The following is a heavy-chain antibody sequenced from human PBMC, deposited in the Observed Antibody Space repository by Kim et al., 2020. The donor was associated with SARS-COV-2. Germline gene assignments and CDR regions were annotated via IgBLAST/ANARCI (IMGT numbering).Heavy chain of an antibody. Sequence: GGSLRLSCAASGFTFSSYGMHWVRQAPGKGLEWVAVISYDGSNKYYADSVKGRFTISRDNSKNTLYLQMNSLRAEDTAVYYCAKEWSYYYDSSGYYYPPGSGVGDDYWGQGTLVTVSS. CDR2: ISYDGSNK. CDR3: AKEWSYYYDSSGYYYPPGSGVGDDY. J-gene: IGHJ4*02. CDR1: GFTFSSYG. D-gene: IGHD3-22*01. V-gene: IGHV3-30*18.